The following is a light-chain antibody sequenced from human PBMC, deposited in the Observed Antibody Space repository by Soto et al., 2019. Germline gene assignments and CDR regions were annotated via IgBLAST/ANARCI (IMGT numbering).Light chain of an antibody. Sequence: SVLTQPASVSGSPGQSITISCSGTSSDVGNYNLVSWYQRHPGKAPKLMIFEVSKWPSGVSHRFSGSKSGNTASLTISGLQADDEADYFCCSYAGDNTYVFGTGTKV. CDR1: SSDVGNYNL. CDR2: EVS. V-gene: IGLV2-23*02. J-gene: IGLJ1*01. CDR3: CSYAGDNTYV.